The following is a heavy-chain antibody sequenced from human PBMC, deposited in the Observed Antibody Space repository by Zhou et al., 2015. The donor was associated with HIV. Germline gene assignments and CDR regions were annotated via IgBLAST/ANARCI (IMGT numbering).Heavy chain of an antibody. D-gene: IGHD3-22*01. CDR2: IIPIFGTA. CDR3: ARGWNGRSGYNNWFDP. V-gene: IGHV1-69*01. J-gene: IGHJ5*02. CDR1: GYTFTSYY. Sequence: QVQLVQSGAEVKKPGASVKVSCKASGYTFTSYYMHWVRQAPGQGLEWMGGIIPIFGTANYAQKFQGRVTITADESTSTAYMELSSLRSEDTAVYYCARGWNGRSGYNNWFDPWGQGTLVTVSS.